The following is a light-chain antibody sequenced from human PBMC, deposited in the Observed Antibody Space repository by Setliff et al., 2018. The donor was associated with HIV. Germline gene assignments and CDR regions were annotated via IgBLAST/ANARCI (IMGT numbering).Light chain of an antibody. CDR2: RNN. J-gene: IGLJ1*01. Sequence: QSVLTQPPSASGAPGQRVTISCSGSSSNIGRNYVYWYQQLPGTTPKLLIYRNNQRPSGVPDRFSGSKSGTSASLAISGLRSEDEADDYCAAWDNSLSGSYVFGTGTKVTV. CDR1: SSNIGRNY. CDR3: AAWDNSLSGSYV. V-gene: IGLV1-47*01.